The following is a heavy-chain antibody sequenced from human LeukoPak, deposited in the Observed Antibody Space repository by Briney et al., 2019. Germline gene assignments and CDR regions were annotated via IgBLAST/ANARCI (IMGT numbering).Heavy chain of an antibody. Sequence: PSETLSLTCTVSGGSISSYYWSWIRQPPGKGLEWIGYIYYSVSTNYNPSLKSRVTISVDTSKNQFSLKLSSVTAADTAVYYCARGQLWLEGYWGQGTLVTVSS. J-gene: IGHJ4*02. CDR3: ARGQLWLEGY. CDR1: GGSISSYY. CDR2: IYYSVST. D-gene: IGHD5-18*01. V-gene: IGHV4-59*01.